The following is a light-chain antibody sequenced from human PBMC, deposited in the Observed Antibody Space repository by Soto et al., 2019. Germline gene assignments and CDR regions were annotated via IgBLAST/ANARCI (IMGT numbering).Light chain of an antibody. CDR3: QQYNNWPIT. CDR1: QNIDIN. Sequence: IMMTQSPATLSVSPGERATLSCRASQNIDINLVWYQQKPGQAPRLLIFRASTRATDIPARFSGSGSGTEFTLTISSLQSEDFAVYYCQQYNNWPITFGQGTRLEIK. V-gene: IGKV3-15*01. J-gene: IGKJ5*01. CDR2: RAS.